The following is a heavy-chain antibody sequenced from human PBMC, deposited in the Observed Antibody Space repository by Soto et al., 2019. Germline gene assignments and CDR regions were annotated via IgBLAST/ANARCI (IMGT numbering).Heavy chain of an antibody. V-gene: IGHV3-48*01. CDR1: GFTFSSYS. CDR3: ARDRGDLGYYGSGSYYNYYFDY. CDR2: ISSSSSTI. J-gene: IGHJ4*02. Sequence: GGSLRLSCAASGFTFSSYSMNWVRQAPGKGLEWVSYISSSSSTIYYADSVKGRFTISRDNAKNSLYLQMNSLRAEDTAVYYCARDRGDLGYYGSGSYYNYYFDYWGQGTLVTVSS. D-gene: IGHD3-10*01.